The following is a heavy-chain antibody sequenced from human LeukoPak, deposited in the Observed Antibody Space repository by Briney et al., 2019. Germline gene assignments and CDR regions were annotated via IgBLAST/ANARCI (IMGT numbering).Heavy chain of an antibody. Sequence: GESLRLSCAASGFTFSSYAMSRVRQAPGKGLEWVSVISASGGSTYYSDSVKGRFTISRDKSSNTLYLQMSSLGAEDTAVYYCAKGGRICSASTCRIDYWGQGTLVIVSS. D-gene: IGHD6-19*01. V-gene: IGHV3-23*01. CDR3: AKGGRICSASTCRIDY. CDR1: GFTFSSYA. CDR2: ISASGGST. J-gene: IGHJ4*02.